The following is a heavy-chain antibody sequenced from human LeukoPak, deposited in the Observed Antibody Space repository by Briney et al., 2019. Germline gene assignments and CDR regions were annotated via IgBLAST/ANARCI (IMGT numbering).Heavy chain of an antibody. CDR2: IYYSGST. Sequence: SETLSLTCTVSGGSISSSSYYWGWIRQPPGKGLEWIGSIYYSGSTYYNPSLKSRVTISVDTSKNQFSLKLSSVTAADTAVYYCARESSSSWYPEYFQHWGQGTLVTVSS. CDR1: GGSISSSSYY. J-gene: IGHJ1*01. D-gene: IGHD6-13*01. V-gene: IGHV4-39*07. CDR3: ARESSSSWYPEYFQH.